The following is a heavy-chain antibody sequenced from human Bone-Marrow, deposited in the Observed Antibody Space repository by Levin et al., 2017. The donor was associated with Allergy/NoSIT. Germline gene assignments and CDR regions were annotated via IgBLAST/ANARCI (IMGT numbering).Heavy chain of an antibody. D-gene: IGHD1-7*01. V-gene: IGHV1-69*06. CDR1: GFIFRDYA. J-gene: IGHJ4*02. CDR3: ARVRLQLGAYYFEY. CDR2: IIPKLGTP. Sequence: PGGSLRLSCAASGFIFRDYAMSWVRQAPGQGLECMGGIIPKLGTPNYAQEFQDRVTISADTSTSTIYLELNNLSSDDTAVYYCARVRLQLGAYYFEYWGQGTLVTVSS.